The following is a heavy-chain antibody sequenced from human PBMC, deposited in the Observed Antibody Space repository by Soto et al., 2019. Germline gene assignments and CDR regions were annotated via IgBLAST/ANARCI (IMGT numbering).Heavy chain of an antibody. CDR3: ARGWVGTGSHYFRF. D-gene: IGHD3-9*01. CDR1: GESFSGYY. J-gene: IGHJ4*02. CDR2: INRSRST. V-gene: IGHV4-34*01. Sequence: QVQLQQWGAGLLKPSETLSLTCAVYGESFSGYYWSWIRQPPGKGLEWIGEINRSRSTNHNPSLKGRVTISVDKSKNQFSLKLNSVTAADTAVYYCARGWVGTGSHYFRFWGQGTLVTVSS.